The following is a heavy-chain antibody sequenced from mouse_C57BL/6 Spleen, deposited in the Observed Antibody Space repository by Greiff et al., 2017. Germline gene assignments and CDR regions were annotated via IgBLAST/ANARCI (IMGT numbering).Heavy chain of an antibody. J-gene: IGHJ3*01. Sequence: QVQLQQPGAELVKPGASVKLSCKASGYTFTSYWMHWVKPRPGRGLEWIGRIDPNSGGTKYNEKFKSKATLPVDKPSRTAYMQLSSLTSEDFAVYYCARSVYYGSSPAWFAYWGQGTLVTVSA. D-gene: IGHD1-1*01. CDR1: GYTFTSYW. CDR3: ARSVYYGSSPAWFAY. V-gene: IGHV1-72*01. CDR2: IDPNSGGT.